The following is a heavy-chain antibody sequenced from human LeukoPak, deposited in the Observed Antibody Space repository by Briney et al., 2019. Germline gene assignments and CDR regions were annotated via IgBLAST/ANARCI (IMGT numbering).Heavy chain of an antibody. CDR3: ARGEPAEDYFDY. Sequence: SETLSLTCTVSGGSISSGDYYWSWLRQPPGKGLEWIGYIYYSGSTYYNPSLKSRVTISVDTSKNQFSLKLSSVTAADTAVYYCARGEPAEDYFDYWGQGTLVTVSS. D-gene: IGHD1-14*01. CDR1: GGSISSGDYY. V-gene: IGHV4-30-4*01. CDR2: IYYSGST. J-gene: IGHJ4*02.